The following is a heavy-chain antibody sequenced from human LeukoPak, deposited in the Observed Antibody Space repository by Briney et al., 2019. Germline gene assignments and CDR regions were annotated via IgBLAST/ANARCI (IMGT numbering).Heavy chain of an antibody. J-gene: IGHJ4*02. CDR1: GYSLSRAS. CDR2: ISSSSSYI. Sequence: ETLSLTCAVSGYSLSRASYWGWSRQPPGKGLEWVSSISSSSSYIYYADSVKGRFTISRDNAKNSLYLQMNSLRAEDTAVYYCARDLAYWGQGTLVTVSS. CDR3: ARDLAY. V-gene: IGHV3-21*01.